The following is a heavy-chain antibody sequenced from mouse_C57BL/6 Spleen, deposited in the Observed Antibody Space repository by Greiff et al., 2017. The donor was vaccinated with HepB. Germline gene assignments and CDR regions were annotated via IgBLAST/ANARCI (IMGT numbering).Heavy chain of an antibody. CDR2: IHPNSGST. Sequence: VQLQQSGAELVKPGASVKLSCKASGYTFTSYWMHWVKQRPGQGLEWIGMIHPNSGSTNYNEKFKSKATLTVDKSSSTAYMQLSSLTSEDSAVYYCARRRMGASYYYAMDYWGQGTSVTVSS. V-gene: IGHV1-64*01. CDR3: ARRRMGASYYYAMDY. D-gene: IGHD6-1*01. J-gene: IGHJ4*01. CDR1: GYTFTSYW.